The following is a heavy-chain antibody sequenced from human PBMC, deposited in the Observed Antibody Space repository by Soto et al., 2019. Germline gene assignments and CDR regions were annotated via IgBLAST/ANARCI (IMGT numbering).Heavy chain of an antibody. J-gene: IGHJ5*02. CDR3: ARHYSSGSRNWFDP. Sequence: PSETLSLTCIVSGGSISPSYWSWIRQPPGEGLEWIGYIYYTGTTNYNPSLKSRVTISVDTSKNQFSLKLSSVTAADTAVFYCARHYSSGSRNWFDPWGQGTLVTVSS. V-gene: IGHV4-59*08. D-gene: IGHD6-19*01. CDR2: IYYTGTT. CDR1: GGSISPSY.